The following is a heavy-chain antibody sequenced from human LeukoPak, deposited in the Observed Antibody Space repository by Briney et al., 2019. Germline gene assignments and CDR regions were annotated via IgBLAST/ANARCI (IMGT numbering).Heavy chain of an antibody. CDR1: GGSISSSNW. Sequence: PSETLSLTCAVSGGSISSSNWWSWVRQPPGKGLEWIGEIYHSGSTNYNPSLKSRVTISVDKSKNQFSLKLSSVTAADTAVYYCARVVSSGYYYDAFDIWGQGTMVTVSS. J-gene: IGHJ3*02. CDR2: IYHSGST. CDR3: ARVVSSGYYYDAFDI. V-gene: IGHV4-4*02. D-gene: IGHD3-22*01.